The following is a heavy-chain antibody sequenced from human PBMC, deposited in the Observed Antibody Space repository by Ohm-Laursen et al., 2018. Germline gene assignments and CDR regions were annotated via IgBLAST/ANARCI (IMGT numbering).Heavy chain of an antibody. CDR3: ARVPVYGDPRFDY. V-gene: IGHV4-39*07. CDR2: IYHSGST. D-gene: IGHD4-17*01. J-gene: IGHJ4*02. CDR1: GGSISSSSYY. Sequence: SETLSLTCTVSGGSISSSSYYWGWIRQPPGKGLEWIGSIYHSGSTYYNPSLKSRVTISVDTSKNQFSLKLSSVTAADTAVYYCARVPVYGDPRFDYWGQGTLVTVSS.